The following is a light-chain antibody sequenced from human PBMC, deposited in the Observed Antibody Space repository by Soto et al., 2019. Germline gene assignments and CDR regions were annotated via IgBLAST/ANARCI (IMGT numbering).Light chain of an antibody. CDR3: ASYTSAGSLV. CDR2: GVA. J-gene: IGLJ1*01. CDR1: YSDVGGYNY. V-gene: IGLV2-14*03. Sequence: QSALTQPASVSGSPGQSITISCTGSYSDVGGYNYVSWYQQHPGKAPKLMIYGVANRPSGISNRFSGSKSGNTASLTISGLQAEDEADYYCASYTSAGSLVLGAGTKVTVL.